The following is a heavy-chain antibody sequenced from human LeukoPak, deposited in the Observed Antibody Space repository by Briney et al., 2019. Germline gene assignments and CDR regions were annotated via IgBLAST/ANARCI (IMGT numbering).Heavy chain of an antibody. V-gene: IGHV1-69*04. CDR1: GGTFSSYA. J-gene: IGHJ6*02. D-gene: IGHD6-13*01. CDR3: AINPTAAAGFPYYYYGMDV. CDR2: VIPIFDIA. Sequence: GASVKVSCKASGGTFSSYAVSWVRQAPGQGLEWMGRVIPIFDIANYAQKFQRRVTITADKSTSTAYMELSSLRSEDTAVYYCAINPTAAAGFPYYYYGMDVWGQGTTVTVSS.